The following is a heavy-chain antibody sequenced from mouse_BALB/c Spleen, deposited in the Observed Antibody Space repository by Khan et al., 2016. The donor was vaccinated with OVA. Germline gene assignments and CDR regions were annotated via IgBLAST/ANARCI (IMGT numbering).Heavy chain of an antibody. CDR1: GFSLNAYS. D-gene: IGHD2-3*01. J-gene: IGHJ3*01. CDR3: ARRGDGYGRGAWFVY. CDR2: IWSAGST. V-gene: IGHV2-2*02. Sequence: QVQLKQSGPGLLQPSQSLSITCTVSGFSLNAYSVHWVRQSPGKGLEWLGVIWSAGSTDYNAAFMSRLSINKDNSKSQVFFKMNSLQNNDTAIYYCARRGDGYGRGAWFVYWGQGTLVTVSA.